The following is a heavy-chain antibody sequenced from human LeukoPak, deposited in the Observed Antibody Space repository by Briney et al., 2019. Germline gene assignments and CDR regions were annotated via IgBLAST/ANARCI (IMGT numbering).Heavy chain of an antibody. J-gene: IGHJ4*02. CDR1: GYTFTDYY. Sequence: GASVKVSCKASGYTFTDYYKHWVRQAPGQGLEWMGRIDPDSGVTNSAQNFQGRVTMTRDTSITTAYMELSGLRSDDTAVYYCARDQARTTTWYLYMNYWGQGTLVTVSS. V-gene: IGHV1-2*06. D-gene: IGHD3/OR15-3a*01. CDR2: IDPDSGVT. CDR3: ARDQARTTTWYLYMNY.